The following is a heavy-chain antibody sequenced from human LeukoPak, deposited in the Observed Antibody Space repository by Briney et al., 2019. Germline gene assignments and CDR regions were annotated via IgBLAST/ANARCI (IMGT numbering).Heavy chain of an antibody. CDR1: GFTFSSYG. J-gene: IGHJ6*03. D-gene: IGHD6-13*01. Sequence: GGSLRLSCAASGFTFSSYGMHWVRQAPGKGLEWVAFIRYDGSNKYYADSVKGRFTISRDNSKNTLYLQMNSLRAEDTAVYYCAKGGFSSAAGPTKYYYYYMDVWGKGTTVTISS. V-gene: IGHV3-30*02. CDR3: AKGGFSSAAGPTKYYYYYMDV. CDR2: IRYDGSNK.